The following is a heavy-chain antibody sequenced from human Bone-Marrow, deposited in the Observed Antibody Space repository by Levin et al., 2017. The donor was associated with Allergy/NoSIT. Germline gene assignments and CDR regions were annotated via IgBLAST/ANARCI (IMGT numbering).Heavy chain of an antibody. CDR3: ARGIQQLVLIPPDAFDI. J-gene: IGHJ3*02. Sequence: MSGGSLRLSCAVYGGSFSGYYWSWIRQPPGKGLEWIGEINHSGSTNYNPSLKSRVTISVDTSKNQFSLKLSSVTAADTAVYYCARGIQQLVLIPPDAFDIWGQGTMVTVSS. CDR2: INHSGST. CDR1: GGSFSGYY. V-gene: IGHV4-34*01. D-gene: IGHD6-13*01.